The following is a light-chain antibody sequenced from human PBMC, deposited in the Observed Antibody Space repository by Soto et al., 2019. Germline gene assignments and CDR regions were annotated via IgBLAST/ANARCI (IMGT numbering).Light chain of an antibody. Sequence: DIVLTQSPGTLSLSPGERATLSCRASQSVSSSYLVWYQQKRGQAPRLLIYGASSRATGIPDRFSGSGSGTDFTLTISRLEPEDFAVYYCQHYGSSRTFGQGTKVEIK. CDR3: QHYGSSRT. CDR1: QSVSSSY. CDR2: GAS. V-gene: IGKV3-20*01. J-gene: IGKJ1*01.